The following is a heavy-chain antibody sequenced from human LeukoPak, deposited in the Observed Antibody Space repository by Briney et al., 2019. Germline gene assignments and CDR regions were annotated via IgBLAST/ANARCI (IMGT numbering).Heavy chain of an antibody. CDR3: ARGAHSSSRRYYFDY. V-gene: IGHV1-69*13. J-gene: IGHJ4*02. CDR2: IIPIFGTA. D-gene: IGHD6-13*01. Sequence: ASVKVSCKASGGTFSSYAISWVRQAPGQGLECMGGIIPIFGTANYAQKFQGRVTITADESTSTAYMELSSLRSEDTAVYYCARGAHSSSRRYYFDYWGQGTLVTVSS. CDR1: GGTFSSYA.